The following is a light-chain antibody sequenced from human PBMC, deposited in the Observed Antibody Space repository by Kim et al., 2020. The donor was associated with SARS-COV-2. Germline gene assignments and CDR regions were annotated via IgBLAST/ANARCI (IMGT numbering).Light chain of an antibody. Sequence: ALGETATVSCGGDSLQAKAVHWYQQKPGQAPVLVIQYDNERPSGIPERISGSTSGNMATLTLSRVEAGDEADYYCQVWDSDTDHVIFGGGTQLTVL. J-gene: IGLJ2*01. CDR2: YDN. CDR1: SLQAKA. V-gene: IGLV3-21*04. CDR3: QVWDSDTDHVI.